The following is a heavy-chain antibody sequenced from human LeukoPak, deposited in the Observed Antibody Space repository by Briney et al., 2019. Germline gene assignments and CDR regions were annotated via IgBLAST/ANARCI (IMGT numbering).Heavy chain of an antibody. D-gene: IGHD3-3*02. CDR1: GFTFDDHG. CDR2: SNTDGSST. CDR3: ARPIRGAYWFFDL. V-gene: IGHV3-74*01. J-gene: IGHJ2*01. Sequence: GGSLRLSCVASGFTFDDHGMSWVRQVPGKGLVWVSRSNTDGSSTSYADSVKGRFTISRDNAKNTLYLQMNSLRAEDTAVYYCARPIRGAYWFFDLWGRGTLVTVSS.